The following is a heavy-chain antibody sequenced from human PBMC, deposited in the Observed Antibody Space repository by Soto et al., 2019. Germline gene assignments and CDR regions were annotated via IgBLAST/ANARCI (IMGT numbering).Heavy chain of an antibody. Sequence: QVQLVQSGAEAKKPGSSVKVSCKASGGTFSSYTISWVRQAPGQGLEWMGRIIPILGIANYAQKFQGRVTITADKSTSTAYMELSSLRSEDTAVYYCARGDGASHFAYWGQGTLVTVSS. V-gene: IGHV1-69*02. CDR2: IIPILGIA. J-gene: IGHJ4*02. CDR3: ARGDGASHFAY. CDR1: GGTFSSYT. D-gene: IGHD4-17*01.